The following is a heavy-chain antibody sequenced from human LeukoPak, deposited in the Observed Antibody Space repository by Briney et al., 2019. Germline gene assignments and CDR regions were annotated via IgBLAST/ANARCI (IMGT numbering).Heavy chain of an antibody. CDR3: ARSQTPPPYSSGWYRKYNLFDP. CDR2: IYTSGST. D-gene: IGHD6-19*01. Sequence: SETLSLTCTVSGGSISSYYWSWIRQPAGKGLEWIGRIYTSGSTNYNPSLKSRVTMSVDTSKNQFSLKLSSVTAADTAVYYCARSQTPPPYSSGWYRKYNLFDPWGQGTLVTVSS. V-gene: IGHV4-4*07. CDR1: GGSISSYY. J-gene: IGHJ5*02.